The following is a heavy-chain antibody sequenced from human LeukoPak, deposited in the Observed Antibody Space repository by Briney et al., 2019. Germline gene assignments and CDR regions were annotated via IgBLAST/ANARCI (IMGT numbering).Heavy chain of an antibody. D-gene: IGHD4-17*01. V-gene: IGHV1-18*01. CDR3: ARESPDYGDLN. CDR1: GYTFTSYD. Sequence: ASVKVSCKASGYTFTSYDINWVRQATGQGLEWMGWISAYNGNTNYAQKLQGRVTMTTDTSTSTAYMELRSLRSDDTAVYYCARESPDYGDLNWGQGTLVTVSS. J-gene: IGHJ4*02. CDR2: ISAYNGNT.